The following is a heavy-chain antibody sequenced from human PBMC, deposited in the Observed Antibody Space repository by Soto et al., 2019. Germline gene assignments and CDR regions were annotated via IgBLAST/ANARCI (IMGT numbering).Heavy chain of an antibody. D-gene: IGHD5-12*01. V-gene: IGHV1-58*02. CDR1: GFTFTSSA. CDR2: IVVGSGNT. Sequence: SVKVSCKASGFTFTSSAMQWVRQARGQRLEWIGWIVVGSGNTNYAQKFQERVTITRDMSTSTAYMELSSLRSEDTAVYYCAAVPEMATITADYWGQGTLVTVSS. J-gene: IGHJ4*02. CDR3: AAVPEMATITADY.